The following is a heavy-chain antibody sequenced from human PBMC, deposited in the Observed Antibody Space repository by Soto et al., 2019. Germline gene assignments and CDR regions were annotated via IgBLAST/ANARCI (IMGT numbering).Heavy chain of an antibody. CDR3: ARDYGKFGASFQH. D-gene: IGHD3-10*01. J-gene: IGHJ1*01. Sequence: GGSLRLSCAASGFTFSSYGMHWVRQAPGKGLEWVAVIWYDGSNKYYADSVKGRFTISRDNSKNTLYLQMNSLRAEDTAVYYCARDYGKFGASFQHWGQGTLVTVSS. CDR2: IWYDGSNK. V-gene: IGHV3-33*01. CDR1: GFTFSSYG.